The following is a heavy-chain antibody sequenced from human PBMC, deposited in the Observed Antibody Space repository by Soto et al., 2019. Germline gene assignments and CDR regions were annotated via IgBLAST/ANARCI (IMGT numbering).Heavy chain of an antibody. D-gene: IGHD3-3*01. CDR3: ARGVDRGVDV. J-gene: IGHJ6*02. Sequence: QVQLVQSGAEVEKPGASVKVSCKASGYTFTSYDINWLRQATGQGLEWMGWMSPNNGDTGYAQQFQGRLTMTRDTSINTVYMQLSSLSPEDKAIYYCARGVDRGVDVWGQGTTVTVSS. CDR1: GYTFTSYD. V-gene: IGHV1-8*01. CDR2: MSPNNGDT.